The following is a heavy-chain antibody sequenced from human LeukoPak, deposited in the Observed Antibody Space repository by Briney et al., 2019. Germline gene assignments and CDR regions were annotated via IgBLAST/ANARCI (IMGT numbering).Heavy chain of an antibody. D-gene: IGHD1-26*01. V-gene: IGHV4-39*01. CDR3: ARHFQGRIMGGGHFQH. CDR1: GDSFSSVTDY. J-gene: IGHJ1*01. CDR2: GDYSGST. Sequence: SETLSLTRTVSGDSFSSVTDYWAWIRQPPGKGLEWIASGDYSGSTYYNPSLKSRVTISVDTSKNQFSLKLSSVTAADTAVYYCARHFQGRIMGGGHFQHWGQGTLVTVSS.